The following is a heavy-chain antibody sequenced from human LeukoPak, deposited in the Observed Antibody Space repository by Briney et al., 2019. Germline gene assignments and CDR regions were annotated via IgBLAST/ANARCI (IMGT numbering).Heavy chain of an antibody. CDR3: ARGSDCRGGSCYSYWYFDL. CDR2: INSDGSST. V-gene: IGHV3-74*01. CDR1: AFTFSSYG. D-gene: IGHD2-15*01. J-gene: IGHJ2*01. Sequence: GGSLRLSCAASAFTFSSYGMHWVRQSPGKGLMWFSRINSDGSSTGSADSEKGRFTISRDNTKNTLYLQMNSMRAEDTGMYYCARGSDCRGGSCYSYWYFDLWGRGTLVTVSS.